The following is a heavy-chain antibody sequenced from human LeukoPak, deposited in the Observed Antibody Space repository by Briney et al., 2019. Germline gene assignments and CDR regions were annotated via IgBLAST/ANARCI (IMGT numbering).Heavy chain of an antibody. CDR1: GFTFSSYG. V-gene: IGHV3-30*03. CDR2: ISYDGSNK. J-gene: IGHJ4*02. Sequence: PGRSLRLSCAASGFTFSSYGMHWVRQAPGKGLEWVAVISYDGSNKYYADSVKGRFTISRDNSKNTLYLQMNSLRAEDTAVYYCAREGNSGAIDYWGQGTLVTVSS. CDR3: AREGNSGAIDY. D-gene: IGHD4-23*01.